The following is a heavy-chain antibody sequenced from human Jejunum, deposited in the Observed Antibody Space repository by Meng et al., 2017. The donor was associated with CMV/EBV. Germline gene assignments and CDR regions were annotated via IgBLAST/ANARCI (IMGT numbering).Heavy chain of an antibody. CDR2: IHDSGST. CDR3: ARRVVPTAMGR. J-gene: IGHJ4*02. Sequence: LTCAVNGGSFSGDYWNWIRQPPGKGLEWIGEIHDSGSTSYNPSLKSRATISLDTSKNHFSLMLDSVTAADTAVYFCARRVVPTAMGRWGQGTLVTVSS. V-gene: IGHV4-34*01. CDR1: GGSFSGDY. D-gene: IGHD2-2*01.